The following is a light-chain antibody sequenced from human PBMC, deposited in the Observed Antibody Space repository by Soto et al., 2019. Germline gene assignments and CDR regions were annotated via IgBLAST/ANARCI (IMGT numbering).Light chain of an antibody. CDR3: HQYSGSPPK. Sequence: EIVLTQSPGTLSLSPGERATLSCRASQSVSSRSLAWYQQKPGQAPRLLISGASSRATGIPDRFSGSGSGTDFTLTISRLEPEDFAVYHCHQYSGSPPKFGQGTKV. CDR1: QSVSSRS. CDR2: GAS. V-gene: IGKV3-20*01. J-gene: IGKJ1*01.